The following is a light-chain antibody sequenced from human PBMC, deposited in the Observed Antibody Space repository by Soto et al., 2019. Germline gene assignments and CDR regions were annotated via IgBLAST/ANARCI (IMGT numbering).Light chain of an antibody. CDR1: QGITNF. V-gene: IGKV1-27*01. CDR3: QKYDRAPRT. J-gene: IGKJ1*01. CDR2: AES. Sequence: DIQLTQSPSSLSASVGDRVTITCRASQGITNFLAGYQQKPGNVPPRLIYAESTLQAGVPARFSGSGSGTDFTLTISSLQPEDVATYYCQKYDRAPRTVGQGTKVEIK.